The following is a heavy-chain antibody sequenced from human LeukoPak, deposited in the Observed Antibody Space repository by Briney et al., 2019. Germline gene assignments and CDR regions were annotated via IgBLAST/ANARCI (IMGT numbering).Heavy chain of an antibody. J-gene: IGHJ4*02. CDR2: ICSSSSYI. CDR3: ARDADNCGGDCYPRFDY. CDR1: GFTFSSYS. Sequence: PGGSLRLSCAASGFTFSSYSMSWVRQAPGEGLGWVSSICSSSSYIYYADSMKGRFTISRDNAKNSLYLQMNSLRAEDTAVYYCARDADNCGGDCYPRFDYWGQGTLVTVSS. V-gene: IGHV3-21*01. D-gene: IGHD2-21*02.